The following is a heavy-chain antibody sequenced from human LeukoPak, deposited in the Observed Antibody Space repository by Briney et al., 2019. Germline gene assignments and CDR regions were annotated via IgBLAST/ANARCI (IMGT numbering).Heavy chain of an antibody. CDR1: GFTFTDYS. Sequence: PGGSLRLSCAASGFTFTDYSMHWVRQAPGGGLVWLSAISGDGGSAYYADPVKGRFTISRDNSKNTLYLQMNSLKPGDTAVYYCARPHTGFDSWGQGTLVTVSS. CDR2: ISGDGGSA. V-gene: IGHV3-74*01. J-gene: IGHJ4*02. CDR3: ARPHTGFDS.